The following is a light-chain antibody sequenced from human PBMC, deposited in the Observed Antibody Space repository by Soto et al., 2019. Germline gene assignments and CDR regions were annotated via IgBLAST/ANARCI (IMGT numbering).Light chain of an antibody. CDR2: ISS. V-gene: IGKV3-20*01. J-gene: IGKJ4*01. Sequence: EIVLTQSPGTLSLSPGERAILSCRASHSLSSDFLAEYQQRPGQAPRLLIYISSNRATGIPDRFSGSGSGTDFTLTISSLEPADFAVYYCQPYGRSPLTFGGGTKVEIK. CDR3: QPYGRSPLT. CDR1: HSLSSDF.